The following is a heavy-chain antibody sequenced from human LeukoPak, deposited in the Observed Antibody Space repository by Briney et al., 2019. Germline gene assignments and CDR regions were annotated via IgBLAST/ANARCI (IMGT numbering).Heavy chain of an antibody. CDR1: GFSFDDDA. V-gene: IGHV3-9*01. D-gene: IGHD6-13*01. CDR2: ISWNSGSI. Sequence: GGSLRLSCAASGFSFDDDAMHWVRQAPGKGLEWVSGISWNSGSIGYADSVKGRFTISRDNAKNSLYLQMNSLRAEDTALYYCAKVSSSWYSPFDYWGQGTLVTVSS. J-gene: IGHJ4*02. CDR3: AKVSSSWYSPFDY.